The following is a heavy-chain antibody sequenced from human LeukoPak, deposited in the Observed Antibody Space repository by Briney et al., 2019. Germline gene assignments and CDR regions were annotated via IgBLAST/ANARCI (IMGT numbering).Heavy chain of an antibody. D-gene: IGHD7-27*01. Sequence: PSETLSLTCTVSGGSINSYYWSWIRQPPGKGLEWIGYIYYSGSTDYNPSLRSRVTISVDTSKTQFSLKLRSVTPADTAVYYCARAANWLNGSDIWGQGTMVTVSS. CDR1: GGSINSYY. CDR2: IYYSGST. CDR3: ARAANWLNGSDI. V-gene: IGHV4-59*01. J-gene: IGHJ3*02.